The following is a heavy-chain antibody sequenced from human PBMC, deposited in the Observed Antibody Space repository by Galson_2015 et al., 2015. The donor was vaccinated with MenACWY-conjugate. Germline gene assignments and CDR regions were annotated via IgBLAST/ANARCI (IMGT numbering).Heavy chain of an antibody. CDR1: GFTFSSYA. D-gene: IGHD2-2*01. CDR2: ISGSGGST. J-gene: IGHJ3*02. V-gene: IGHV3-23*01. Sequence: SLRLSCAASGFTFSSYAMSWVRQAPGKGLEWVSAISGSGGSTYYADSVKGRFTISRDNSKNTLYLQMNSLRAEDTAVYYCAKDGPIVVVPVDAFEIWGQGTMVTVSS. CDR3: AKDGPIVVVPVDAFEI.